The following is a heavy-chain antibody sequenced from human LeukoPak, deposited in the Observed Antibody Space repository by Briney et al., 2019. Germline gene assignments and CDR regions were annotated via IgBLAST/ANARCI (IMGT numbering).Heavy chain of an antibody. CDR3: ARGPSITMIRGGQWYYYMDV. CDR2: INPSGGST. Sequence: ASVKVSRKASGYTFTRYYMYWVRQAPGQGLEWMGIINPSGGSTNYAQKFQGRVTMTRDTSTNTVYMEPSSLRSEDTAVYYCARGPSITMIRGGQWYYYMDVWGKGTTVTISS. V-gene: IGHV1-46*01. J-gene: IGHJ6*03. D-gene: IGHD3-10*01. CDR1: GYTFTRYY.